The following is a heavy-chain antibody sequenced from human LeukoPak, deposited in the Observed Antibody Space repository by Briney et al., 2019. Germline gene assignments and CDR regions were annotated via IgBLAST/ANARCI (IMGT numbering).Heavy chain of an antibody. V-gene: IGHV3-48*01. Sequence: GGSLRLSCLASGFTFNSLSMNWVRQVPGKGLEWVSHITGTGRTTQYSDSVKGRFSISRDNAKNSLFLQMDSLKVEDTGIYYCATDGDGHGGYALHYWGQGILVAVSS. J-gene: IGHJ4*02. CDR2: ITGTGRTT. CDR1: GFTFNSLS. D-gene: IGHD5-18*01. CDR3: ATDGDGHGGYALHY.